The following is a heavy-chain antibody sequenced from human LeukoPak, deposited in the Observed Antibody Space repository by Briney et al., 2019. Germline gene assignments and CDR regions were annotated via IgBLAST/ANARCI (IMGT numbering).Heavy chain of an antibody. D-gene: IGHD3-3*01. CDR2: ISGSGGST. V-gene: IGHV3-23*01. CDR1: GFTFTTYA. J-gene: IGHJ4*02. CDR3: AKDPLNLEWLLDFDY. Sequence: GGSLRLSCAASGFTFTTYAMSWVRQAPGKGLEWVSLISGSGGSTYYADSVKGRFTISRDNSKNTLYLQMNSLRAEDTAVYYCAKDPLNLEWLLDFDYWGQGTLVTVSS.